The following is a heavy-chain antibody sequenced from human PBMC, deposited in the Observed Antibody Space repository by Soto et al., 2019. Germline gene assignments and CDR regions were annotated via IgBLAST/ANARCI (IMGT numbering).Heavy chain of an antibody. V-gene: IGHV3-11*01. CDR3: AKMTSSGWYDPVFH. J-gene: IGHJ4*02. CDR2: IGGTSSNI. Sequence: QVQLVESGGGLVKTRGSLRLSCVASGFSFSDYYMSWVRQAPGKGLEWIAYIGGTSSNIYYGDSVKGRFTISRDNAENSVFLQMNNLRAEDTARYYCAKMTSSGWYDPVFHWGQGTLVTVSS. CDR1: GFSFSDYY. D-gene: IGHD6-19*01.